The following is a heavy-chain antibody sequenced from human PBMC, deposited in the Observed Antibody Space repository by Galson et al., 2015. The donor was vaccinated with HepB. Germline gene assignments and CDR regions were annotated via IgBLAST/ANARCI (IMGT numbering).Heavy chain of an antibody. CDR1: GGSISSSSYY. CDR2: IYYSGNT. V-gene: IGHV4-39*01. J-gene: IGHJ5*02. D-gene: IGHD3-10*01. CDR3: ARHSSPVRGLTRIPNWFDP. Sequence: SETLSLTCTVSGGSISSSSYYWGWIRQPPGKGLDWIGSIYYSGNTYYNPSLKSRVTISVDTSKNQFSLKLSSVTAADTAVYYCARHSSPVRGLTRIPNWFDPWGQGTLVTVSS.